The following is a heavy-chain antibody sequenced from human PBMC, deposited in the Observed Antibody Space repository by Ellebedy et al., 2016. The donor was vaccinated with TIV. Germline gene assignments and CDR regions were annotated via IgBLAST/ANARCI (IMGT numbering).Heavy chain of an antibody. J-gene: IGHJ2*01. CDR1: GFTFSSYA. Sequence: GESLKISXSASGFTFSSYAMHWVRQAPGKGLEYVSAISSNGGSTYYADSVKGRFTISRDNSKNTLYLQMSSLRAEDTAVYYCVKDRGYSYGSWYFDLWGRGTLVTVSS. CDR3: VKDRGYSYGSWYFDL. D-gene: IGHD5-18*01. V-gene: IGHV3-64D*06. CDR2: ISSNGGST.